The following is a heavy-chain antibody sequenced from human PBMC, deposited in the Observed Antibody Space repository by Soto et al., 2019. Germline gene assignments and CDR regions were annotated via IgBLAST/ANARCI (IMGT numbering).Heavy chain of an antibody. V-gene: IGHV5-51*01. CDR2: IYPGDSDT. CDR1: GYTFSTYW. D-gene: IGHD2-21*01. J-gene: IGHJ3*02. Sequence: XGSLKISCKASGYTFSTYWIGWVRQMPGRGLEWMGFIYPGDSDTSYSPSFQGQVTISADKSTSTVYLQWSSLKASDTAMHYCARQKLWMATINNDAFDIWGQGTMVTVSS. CDR3: ARQKLWMATINNDAFDI.